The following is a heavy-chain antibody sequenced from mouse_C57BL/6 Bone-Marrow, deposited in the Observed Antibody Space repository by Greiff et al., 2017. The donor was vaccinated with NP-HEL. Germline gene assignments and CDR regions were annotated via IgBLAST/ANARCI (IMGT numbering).Heavy chain of an antibody. Sequence: EVKLVESGGGLVQPGGSLKLSCAASGFTFSDYYMYWVRQTPEKRLEWVAYISNGGGSTYYPDTVKGRFTISRDNAKNTLYLQMSRLKSEDTAMYYCARLLQRGFAYWGQGTLVTVSA. CDR2: ISNGGGST. CDR3: ARLLQRGFAY. J-gene: IGHJ3*01. V-gene: IGHV5-12*01. CDR1: GFTFSDYY.